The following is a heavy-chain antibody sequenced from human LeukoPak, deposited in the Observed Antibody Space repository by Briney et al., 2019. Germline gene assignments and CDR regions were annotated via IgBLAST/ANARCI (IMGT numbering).Heavy chain of an antibody. CDR2: ISSSSSYI. D-gene: IGHD5-18*01. Sequence: GGSLRLSCAASGFTFSSYSMNWVRQAPGKGLERVSSISSSSSYIYYADSVKGRFTISRDNAKNSLYLQMNTLRVEDTAMYYCASLDTAKQPLANHWGQGTLVTVSS. CDR1: GFTFSSYS. CDR3: ASLDTAKQPLANH. J-gene: IGHJ5*02. V-gene: IGHV3-21*04.